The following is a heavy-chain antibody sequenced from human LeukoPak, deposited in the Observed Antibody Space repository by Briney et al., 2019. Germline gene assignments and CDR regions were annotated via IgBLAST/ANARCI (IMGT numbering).Heavy chain of an antibody. J-gene: IGHJ4*02. CDR2: ISSKSTYI. D-gene: IGHD3-16*01. CDR3: AGRGGLSSGRGFDH. V-gene: IGHV3-21*01. Sequence: GGSLRLSCVASGFDFNYYDMNWVRQAPGKGLEWVSSISSKSTYIDSADSTKGRFTISRDNANNSVFLQMSSLRPEDTAVYYCAGRGGLSSGRGFDHWGQGTLVTVSS. CDR1: GFDFNYYD.